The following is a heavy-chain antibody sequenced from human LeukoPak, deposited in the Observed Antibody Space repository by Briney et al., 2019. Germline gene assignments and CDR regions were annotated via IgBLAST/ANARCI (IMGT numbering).Heavy chain of an antibody. CDR3: ARVWGSGEWGFDY. D-gene: IGHD3-16*01. Sequence: SETLSLTCTVSGGSISSYYWSWIRQPPGKGLEWIGYIFYSGSTNYNPSLKSRVTISVDTSKNQFSLRLSSVTAADTAVYYCARVWGSGEWGFDYWGQGTLVTVSS. CDR2: IFYSGST. CDR1: GGSISSYY. V-gene: IGHV4-59*01. J-gene: IGHJ4*02.